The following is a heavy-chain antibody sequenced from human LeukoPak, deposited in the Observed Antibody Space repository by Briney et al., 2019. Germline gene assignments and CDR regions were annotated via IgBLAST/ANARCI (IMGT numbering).Heavy chain of an antibody. CDR2: ISSSSSYI. V-gene: IGHV3-21*01. CDR3: ARELVRLRWYFDL. J-gene: IGHJ2*01. CDR1: GFTFSSYS. Sequence: GGSLRLSCAASGFTFSSYSMNWVRQAPGKGLEWVSSISSSSSYIYYADSVKGRFTISRDNAKNSLYLQMNSLRAEDTAVYYCARELVRLRWYFDLWGRGTLVTVSS. D-gene: IGHD3-16*01.